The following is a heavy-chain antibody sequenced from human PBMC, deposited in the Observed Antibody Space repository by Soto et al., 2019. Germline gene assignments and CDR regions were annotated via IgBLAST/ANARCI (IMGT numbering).Heavy chain of an antibody. CDR1: GFTVSSNY. CDR3: ARDQRLGKAGGYYGMDV. Sequence: GGSLRLSCAASGFTVSSNYMSWVRQAPGKGLEWVSVIYSGGSTYYADSVKGRFTISRDNSKNTLYLQMNSLRAEDTAVYYCARDQRLGKAGGYYGMDVWGQGTTVTVSS. J-gene: IGHJ6*02. D-gene: IGHD6-25*01. V-gene: IGHV3-53*01. CDR2: IYSGGST.